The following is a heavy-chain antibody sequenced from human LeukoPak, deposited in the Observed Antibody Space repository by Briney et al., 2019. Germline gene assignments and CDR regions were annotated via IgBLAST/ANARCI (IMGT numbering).Heavy chain of an antibody. CDR3: ARDIPVNYYDSSGLRKNAFDI. V-gene: IGHV3-30-3*01. Sequence: PGGSLRLSCAASGFTFSSYAMHWVRQAPGKGLEWVAVISYDGSNKYYADSVKGRFTISRDNSKNTLYLQMNSLRAEDTAVYYCARDIPVNYYDSSGLRKNAFDIWGQGTMVTVSS. CDR2: ISYDGSNK. J-gene: IGHJ3*02. CDR1: GFTFSSYA. D-gene: IGHD3-22*01.